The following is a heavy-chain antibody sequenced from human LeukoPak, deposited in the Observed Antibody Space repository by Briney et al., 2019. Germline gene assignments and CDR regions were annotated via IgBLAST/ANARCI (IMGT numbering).Heavy chain of an antibody. CDR3: ARGVGATISYYHYYIDV. D-gene: IGHD1-26*01. V-gene: IGHV1-8*03. Sequence: ASVRVSCKASGYTFTSYDINWGRQASGQRLEWMGWMNPNTGNTGYAQKFQGRVTITRNTSISTVYMELSSLRSEDTAVYYCARGVGATISYYHYYIDVWGKGSTVSVS. CDR2: MNPNTGNT. CDR1: GYTFTSYD. J-gene: IGHJ6*03.